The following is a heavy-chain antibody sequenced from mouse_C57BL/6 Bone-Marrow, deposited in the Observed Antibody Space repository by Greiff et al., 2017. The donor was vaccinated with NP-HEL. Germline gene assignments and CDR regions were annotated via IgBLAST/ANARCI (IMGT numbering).Heavy chain of an antibody. CDR3: AREDYYGSSEYYFDY. V-gene: IGHV1-4*01. Sequence: QVQLQQSGAELARPGASVKMSCKASGYTFTSYTMHWVKQRPGQGLEWIGYINPSSGYTKYNQKFKDKATLTADKSSSTAYMQLSSLTSEDSAVYYCAREDYYGSSEYYFDYCGQGTTLTVSS. J-gene: IGHJ2*01. CDR2: INPSSGYT. CDR1: GYTFTSYT. D-gene: IGHD1-1*01.